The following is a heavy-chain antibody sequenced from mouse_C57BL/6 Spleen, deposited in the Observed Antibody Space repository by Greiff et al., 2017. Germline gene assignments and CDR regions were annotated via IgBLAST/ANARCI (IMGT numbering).Heavy chain of an antibody. V-gene: IGHV1-80*01. J-gene: IGHJ1*03. CDR3: ARSGDYYGSSYGGYMDV. CDR1: GYAFSSYW. CDR2: IYPGDGDT. D-gene: IGHD1-1*01. Sequence: VKLQESGAELVKPGASVKISCKASGYAFSSYWMNWVKQRPGKGLEWIGQIYPGDGDTNYNGKFKGKATLTADKSSSTAYMQLSSLTSEDSAVYFCARSGDYYGSSYGGYMDVWGTGTTVTVSS.